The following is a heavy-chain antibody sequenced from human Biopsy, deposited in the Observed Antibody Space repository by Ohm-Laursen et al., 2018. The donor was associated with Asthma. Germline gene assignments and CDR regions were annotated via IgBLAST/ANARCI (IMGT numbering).Heavy chain of an antibody. CDR1: GGSINNFY. J-gene: IGHJ4*02. CDR2: LYNSGTT. Sequence: TLSLTCSVSGGSINNFYWTWIRQPPGKGLEWVAYLYNSGTTNYNPSLKSRVTISVDTSKNQVSLNVRSVTAADTAVYYCARDRGGTYGRTFESWGQGTLVTVSS. V-gene: IGHV4-59*01. CDR3: ARDRGGTYGRTFES. D-gene: IGHD1-26*01.